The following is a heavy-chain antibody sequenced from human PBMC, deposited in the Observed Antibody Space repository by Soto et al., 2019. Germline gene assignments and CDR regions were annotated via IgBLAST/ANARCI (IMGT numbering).Heavy chain of an antibody. CDR1: GGSVSSGSYY. V-gene: IGHV4-61*01. J-gene: IGHJ5*02. D-gene: IGHD6-13*01. CDR2: IYYSGST. CDR3: ARLYSSSFSWFDP. Sequence: QVQLQESGPGLVKPSETLSLTCTVSGGSVSSGSYYWSWIRQPPGKGLEWIGYIYYSGSTNYNPSRKSRVTISVDTSKNQFSLKLSSVTAADTAVYYCARLYSSSFSWFDPWGQGTLVTVSS.